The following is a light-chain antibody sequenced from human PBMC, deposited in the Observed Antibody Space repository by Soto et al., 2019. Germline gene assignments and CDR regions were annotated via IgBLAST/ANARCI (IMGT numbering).Light chain of an antibody. CDR2: AAS. CDR3: QQTYKTPPWT. V-gene: IGKV1-39*01. Sequence: DIAMTQSPASLSASVGDRVSITCRASQTISSNLNWYQQKPGKAPKLLIYAASILPSGIPTRFSGSGSGTDLSLTISGLQPEDFATYYCQQTYKTPPWTFGQGTKVEIK. J-gene: IGKJ1*01. CDR1: QTISSN.